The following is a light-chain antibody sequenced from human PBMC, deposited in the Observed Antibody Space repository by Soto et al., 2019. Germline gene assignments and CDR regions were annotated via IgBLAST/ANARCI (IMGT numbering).Light chain of an antibody. Sequence: EIVLTQSPATLSSFPGDRVTLSCRASQAVNTRLAWYQHKPGQAPRLLIYLASNRAAGVPARFSGSGSGTDFTLTISNLEPEDFAVYSCHQRQSWPRTFGQGTNVDIK. CDR3: HQRQSWPRT. CDR2: LAS. CDR1: QAVNTR. V-gene: IGKV3-11*01. J-gene: IGKJ3*01.